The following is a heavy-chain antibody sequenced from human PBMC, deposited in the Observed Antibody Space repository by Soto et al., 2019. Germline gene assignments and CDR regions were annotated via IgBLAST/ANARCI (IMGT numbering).Heavy chain of an antibody. Sequence: EVQLVETGGGLIQPGGSLRLSCAASGFTVSSNYMSWVRQAPGKGLEWVSVIYSGGSTYYADSVKGRFTISRDNSKNKLYLQMNSLRAEDTAVYYCARVPISGSYADYWGQGTLVTVSS. J-gene: IGHJ4*02. V-gene: IGHV3-53*02. CDR1: GFTVSSNY. CDR3: ARVPISGSYADY. D-gene: IGHD1-26*01. CDR2: IYSGGST.